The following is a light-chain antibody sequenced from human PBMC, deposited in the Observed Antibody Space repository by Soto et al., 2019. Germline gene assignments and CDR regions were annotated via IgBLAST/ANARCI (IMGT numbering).Light chain of an antibody. J-gene: IGKJ4*01. CDR3: QQANSFPLT. V-gene: IGKV1D-12*01. Sequence: DIQVPQAPSSVSASVGDRVTITCRAGQDIGSWLTWYQHKPRKAPKLLISTAFSLQSGVPSRFRGSGSGTEFALTISILQPEDFATYYCQQANSFPLTFGGGTKVEIK. CDR1: QDIGSW. CDR2: TAF.